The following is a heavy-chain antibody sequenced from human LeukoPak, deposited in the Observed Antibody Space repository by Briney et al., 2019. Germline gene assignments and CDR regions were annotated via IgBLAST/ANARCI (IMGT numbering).Heavy chain of an antibody. D-gene: IGHD3-22*01. CDR2: ISAYNGNT. CDR1: GYTFTSYG. V-gene: IGHV1-18*01. Sequence: ASVKVSCKASGYTFTSYGISWVRQAPGQGLEWMGWISAYNGNTNYAQKLQGRVTMTTDTSTSTAYMELRSLRSDDTAVYYCARMRYYDSSGYYLDAFDIWGQGTMVTVSS. J-gene: IGHJ3*02. CDR3: ARMRYYDSSGYYLDAFDI.